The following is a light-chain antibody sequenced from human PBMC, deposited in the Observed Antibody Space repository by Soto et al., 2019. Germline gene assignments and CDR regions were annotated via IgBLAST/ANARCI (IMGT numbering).Light chain of an antibody. CDR1: QPISSL. J-gene: IGKJ4*01. CDR2: SAS. Sequence: IQMTQSPSSVSASVGDRVTITCRASQPISSLLAWYQQKPGLPPNLLIYSASTLRSGVPSRFSGSESGTLFTLTITNLQPEDFATYFCQQASSFPLTFGGGTKVEVK. CDR3: QQASSFPLT. V-gene: IGKV1-12*01.